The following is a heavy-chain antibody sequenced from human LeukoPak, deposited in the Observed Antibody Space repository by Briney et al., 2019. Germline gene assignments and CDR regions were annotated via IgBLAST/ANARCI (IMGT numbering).Heavy chain of an antibody. J-gene: IGHJ3*02. CDR2: IYSGGST. Sequence: PGGSLRLSCAASGFTVSSNYMSWVRQAPGKGLEWASVIYSGGSTYYADSVKGRFTISRDNSKNTLYLQMNSLRAEDTAVYYCARGADYYFDAFDIWGQGTMVTVSS. D-gene: IGHD3-22*01. CDR3: ARGADYYFDAFDI. V-gene: IGHV3-66*01. CDR1: GFTVSSNY.